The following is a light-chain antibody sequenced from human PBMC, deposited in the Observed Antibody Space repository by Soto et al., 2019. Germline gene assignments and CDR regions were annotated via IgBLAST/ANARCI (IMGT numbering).Light chain of an antibody. CDR2: SNN. Sequence: QSVLTQPPSASGTPGQRVTISCSGSSSNIGGNTVNWYQQLPGTAPKLLIYSNNQRTSGVPDRVSGSKSGTSASLAISGLQSEDEAEYYCAAWDDSLNGYVFGTGTKLTVL. CDR1: SSNIGGNT. CDR3: AAWDDSLNGYV. V-gene: IGLV1-44*01. J-gene: IGLJ1*01.